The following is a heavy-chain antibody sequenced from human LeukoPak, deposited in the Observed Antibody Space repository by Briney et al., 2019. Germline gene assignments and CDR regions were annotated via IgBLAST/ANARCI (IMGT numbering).Heavy chain of an antibody. CDR3: AKGSDLRYFDWLFGDY. D-gene: IGHD3-9*01. CDR2: ISGSGGST. Sequence: GGSLRLSCAASGFTFSSYAMSWVRQAAGKGLEWVSAISGSGGSTYYADSVKGRFTISRDNSKNTLYLQMNSLRAEDTAVYYCAKGSDLRYFDWLFGDYWGQGTLVTVSS. CDR1: GFTFSSYA. J-gene: IGHJ4*02. V-gene: IGHV3-23*01.